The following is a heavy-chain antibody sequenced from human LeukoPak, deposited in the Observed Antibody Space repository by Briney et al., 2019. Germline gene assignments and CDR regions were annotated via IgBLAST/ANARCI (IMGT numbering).Heavy chain of an antibody. Sequence: GGSLRLSCVDSGFTFTNAWMSWVRQAPGKGLEWVGRIKSKTDGGTTDYAAPVKGRFTISRDDSKNTLYLQMNSLKTEDTAVYYCTTDRRLTGYFQYYYYYGMDVWGQGTTVTVSS. CDR2: IKSKTDGGTT. CDR3: TTDRRLTGYFQYYYYYGMDV. V-gene: IGHV3-15*01. D-gene: IGHD3-9*01. J-gene: IGHJ6*02. CDR1: GFTFTNAW.